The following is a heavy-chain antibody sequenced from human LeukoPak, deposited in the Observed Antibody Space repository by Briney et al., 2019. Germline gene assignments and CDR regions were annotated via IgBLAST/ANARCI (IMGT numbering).Heavy chain of an antibody. CDR2: INHSGKT. CDR1: GGSFSDYY. CDR3: ARRLKSASQYMDV. V-gene: IGHV4-34*01. Sequence: PSETLSLTCAVYGGSFSDYYWSWIRQPPGKGLEWVGEINHSGKTNYNPSLKSRVSISVDTSKNQFSLKLSSVTAADTAIYYCARRLKSASQYMDVWGKGTTVTIPS. J-gene: IGHJ6*03.